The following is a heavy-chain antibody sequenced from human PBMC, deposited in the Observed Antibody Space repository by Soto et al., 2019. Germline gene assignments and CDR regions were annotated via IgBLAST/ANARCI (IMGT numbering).Heavy chain of an antibody. J-gene: IGHJ6*03. CDR2: ISYDGSNK. CDR3: AKWGRYCSGGSCYSGYYYYMDV. V-gene: IGHV3-30*18. D-gene: IGHD2-15*01. Sequence: QVQLVESGGGVVQPGRSLRLSCAASGFTFSSYGMHWVRQAPGKGLEWVAVISYDGSNKYYADSVKGRFTISRDNSKNPLYLQMNSLRAEDTAVYYCAKWGRYCSGGSCYSGYYYYMDVWGKGTTVTVSS. CDR1: GFTFSSYG.